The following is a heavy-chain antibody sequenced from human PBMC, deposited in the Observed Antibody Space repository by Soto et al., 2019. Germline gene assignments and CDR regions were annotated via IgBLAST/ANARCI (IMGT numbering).Heavy chain of an antibody. CDR2: IRSKTDGGTA. CDR3: TTVAPMIVVVLFDY. D-gene: IGHD3-22*01. J-gene: IGHJ4*02. V-gene: IGHV3-15*07. CDR1: GFTFSNAW. Sequence: PGGSLRLSCAASGFTFSNAWMNWVRQAPGKGLEWVGRIRSKTDGGTADYAAPVKGRFTISRDDSKNTLYLQMNSLKTEDTAVYYCTTVAPMIVVVLFDYCGQGTLVTVYS.